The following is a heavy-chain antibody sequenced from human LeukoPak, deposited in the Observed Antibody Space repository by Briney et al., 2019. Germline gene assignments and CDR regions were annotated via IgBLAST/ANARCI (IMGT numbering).Heavy chain of an antibody. CDR1: GYTFSSYD. CDR2: MNPNSANT. CDR3: TRGRPSSFDY. J-gene: IGHJ4*02. V-gene: IGHV1-8*01. Sequence: ASVKVSCKASGYTFSSYDINWVRQAPGQGPGWLGWMNPNSANTGYTQKLQGRVTMTRNTSISTAYMELSSLRSEDTAVYFCTRGRPSSFDYWGQGTLVTVSA.